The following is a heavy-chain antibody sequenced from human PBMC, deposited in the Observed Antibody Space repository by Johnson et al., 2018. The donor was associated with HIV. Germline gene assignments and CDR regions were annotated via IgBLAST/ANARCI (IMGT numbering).Heavy chain of an antibody. V-gene: IGHV3-33*06. Sequence: QVQLVESGGGVVQPGRSLRLSCAASGFTFSSYGMHWVRQAPGKGLEWVAVIWYDGSNKYYEDSVKGRFTISRDNSKNTLYLQMNSLRAEDTAVYYCAKVDGSGTWGAFDIWGQGTMVTVSS. D-gene: IGHD3-10*01. CDR2: IWYDGSNK. CDR3: AKVDGSGTWGAFDI. CDR1: GFTFSSYG. J-gene: IGHJ3*02.